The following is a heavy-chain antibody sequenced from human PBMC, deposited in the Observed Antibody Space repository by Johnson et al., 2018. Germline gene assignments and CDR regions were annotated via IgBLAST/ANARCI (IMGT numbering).Heavy chain of an antibody. D-gene: IGHD3-10*01. CDR2: TSIDEGTT. CDR3: ATGAISGVIYREFFQH. CDR1: GFSFSHYV. V-gene: IGHV3-30*03. Sequence: QVQLVQSGGGVVQPGRSLRLSCSASGFSFSHYVMHWVRQAPGKGLEWVAVTSIDEGTTYYVDSVKGRFTISRDNSKGTLYLQKNSLRAEDTAVYYCATGAISGVIYREFFQHWGQGTLVTVSS. J-gene: IGHJ1*01.